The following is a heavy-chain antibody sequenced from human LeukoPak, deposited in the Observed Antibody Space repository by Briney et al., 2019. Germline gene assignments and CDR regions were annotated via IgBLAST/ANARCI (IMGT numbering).Heavy chain of an antibody. Sequence: PSETLSLTCTVSGGSISSYYWSWIRQPPGKGLEWIGYIYYSGSTNYNPSLKSRVTISVDTSKNQFSLKLSSVTAADTAVYYCARGATGSGSYYQDYWGQGTLVTVSS. CDR2: IYYSGST. J-gene: IGHJ4*02. CDR1: GGSISSYY. D-gene: IGHD3-10*01. V-gene: IGHV4-59*01. CDR3: ARGATGSGSYYQDY.